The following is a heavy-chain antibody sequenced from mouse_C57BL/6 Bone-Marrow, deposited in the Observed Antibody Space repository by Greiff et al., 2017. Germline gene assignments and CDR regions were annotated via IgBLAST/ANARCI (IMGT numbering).Heavy chain of an antibody. Sequence: VQLQQSGAELARPGASVKLSCKASGYTFTSYGISWVKQRTGQGLEWIGELYPRSGNTYYNEKFKGTATLTADQSSSTASMELRSLTSEDSAGYFCAREGYGNDVSYFDYWGEGTTRTVAS. J-gene: IGHJ2*01. CDR1: GYTFTSYG. D-gene: IGHD2-10*02. CDR2: LYPRSGNT. CDR3: AREGYGNDVSYFDY. V-gene: IGHV1-81*01.